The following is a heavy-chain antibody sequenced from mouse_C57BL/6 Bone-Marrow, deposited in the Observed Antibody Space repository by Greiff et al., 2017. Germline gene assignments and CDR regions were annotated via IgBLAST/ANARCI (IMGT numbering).Heavy chain of an antibody. Sequence: QVQLQQSGPELVKPGASVKLSCKASGYTFTSYDINWVKQRPGQGLEWIGLIYPRDGSTKYNEKFKGKATLTVDTSSSTAYMELHSQTSEDSAVYFCARLEFDGSSGDWYFDVWGTGTTVTVSS. V-gene: IGHV1-85*01. D-gene: IGHD1-1*01. CDR2: IYPRDGST. J-gene: IGHJ1*03. CDR1: GYTFTSYD. CDR3: ARLEFDGSSGDWYFDV.